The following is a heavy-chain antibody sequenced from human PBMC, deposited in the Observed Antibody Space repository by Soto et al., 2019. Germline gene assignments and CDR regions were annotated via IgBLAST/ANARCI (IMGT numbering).Heavy chain of an antibody. CDR1: GFTFSNYA. CDR3: AKDRDYYDSSGPDDY. J-gene: IGHJ4*02. V-gene: IGHV3-23*01. Sequence: GGSLRLSCAASGFTFSNYAMSWVRQAPGKGLEWVSAISGSGSSTYYADSVRGRFTISRDNPKNTLYLQMNSLRAEDTAVYYCAKDRDYYDSSGPDDYWGQGTLVTVSS. CDR2: ISGSGSST. D-gene: IGHD3-22*01.